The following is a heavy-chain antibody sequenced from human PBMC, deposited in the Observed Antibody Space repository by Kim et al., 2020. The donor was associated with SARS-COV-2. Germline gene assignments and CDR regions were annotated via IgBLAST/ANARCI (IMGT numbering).Heavy chain of an antibody. Sequence: SETLSLTCTVSGGSISSGGYYWSWIRQHPGKGLEWIGYIYYSGSTYYNPSLKSRVTISVDTSKNQFSLKLSSVTAADTAVYYCARYRSTTRGMDVWGQGTTVTVSS. CDR1: GGSISSGGYY. V-gene: IGHV4-31*03. J-gene: IGHJ6*02. CDR3: ARYRSTTRGMDV. D-gene: IGHD4-17*01. CDR2: IYYSGST.